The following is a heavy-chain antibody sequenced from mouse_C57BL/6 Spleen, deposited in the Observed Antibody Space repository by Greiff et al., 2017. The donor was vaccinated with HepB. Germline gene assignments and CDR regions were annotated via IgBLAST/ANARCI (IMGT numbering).Heavy chain of an antibody. CDR3: ARESIYYGNYD. Sequence: EVMLVESGGDLVKPGGSLKLSCAASGFTFSSYGMSWVRQTPDKRLEWVATISSGGSYTYYPDSVKGRFTISRDNAKNTLYLQMSSLKSEDTAMYYCARESIYYGNYDWGQGTTLTVSS. J-gene: IGHJ2*01. V-gene: IGHV5-6*02. CDR1: GFTFSSYG. CDR2: ISSGGSYT. D-gene: IGHD2-1*01.